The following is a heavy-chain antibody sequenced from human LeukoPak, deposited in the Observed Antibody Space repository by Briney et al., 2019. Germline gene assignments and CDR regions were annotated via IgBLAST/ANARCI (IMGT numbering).Heavy chain of an antibody. D-gene: IGHD3-10*01. CDR3: ARGRPVLEWSGEFFFDF. CDR1: GYNFNDNY. Sequence: GASVKVSCKASGYNFNDNYMHWVRQAPGQGLEWMGWINPNSGGTVYAQKFQDWVTMTRDTSISTAYMELSRLRSDDTAVYYCARGRPVLEWSGEFFFDFWGQGTLVTVSS. V-gene: IGHV1-2*04. CDR2: INPNSGGT. J-gene: IGHJ4*02.